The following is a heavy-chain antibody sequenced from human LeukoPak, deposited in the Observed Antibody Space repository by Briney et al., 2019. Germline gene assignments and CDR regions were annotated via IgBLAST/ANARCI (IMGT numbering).Heavy chain of an antibody. CDR2: ISTYNGNT. J-gene: IGHJ3*02. V-gene: IGHV1-18*01. D-gene: IGHD3-22*01. Sequence: ASVKVSCKASGYTFNTYATSWVRQAPGQGFEWMGWISTYNGNTNYVEKFQGRVTMTTDTTTSTAYMELRGLRSDDTAVYYCARANYYDSSGSMRAYNAFDIWGQGTMVTVSS. CDR1: GYTFNTYA. CDR3: ARANYYDSSGSMRAYNAFDI.